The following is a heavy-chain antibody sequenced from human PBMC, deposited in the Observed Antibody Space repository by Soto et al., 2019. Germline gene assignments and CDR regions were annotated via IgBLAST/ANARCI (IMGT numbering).Heavy chain of an antibody. CDR1: GFTFRNYA. Sequence: EAQLLESGGGLVQPGRSLRLSCAASGFTFRNYAMNWVRQAPGKGLEWVSSIHGEGAGTYYADSVKGRFTVSRDDSKETLNLQMSSLRVDDTAVYYCAKDGVARNGDWDWFDPWGQGTLVTVAS. CDR2: IHGEGAGT. CDR3: AKDGVARNGDWDWFDP. D-gene: IGHD6-19*01. V-gene: IGHV3-23*01. J-gene: IGHJ5*02.